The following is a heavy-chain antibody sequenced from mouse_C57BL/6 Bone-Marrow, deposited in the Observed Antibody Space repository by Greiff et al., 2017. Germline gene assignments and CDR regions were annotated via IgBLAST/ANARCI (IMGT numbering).Heavy chain of an antibody. CDR3: AITTVVATDDMDY. CDR2: ISSGSSTI. V-gene: IGHV5-17*01. D-gene: IGHD1-1*01. CDR1: GFTFSDYG. J-gene: IGHJ4*01. Sequence: EVKLVESGGGLVKPGGSLKLSCAASGFTFSDYGMHWVRQAPEKGLEWVAYISSGSSTIYYADTVKGRFTISRDNATNTLFLQMTSLRSEDTAMYYCAITTVVATDDMDYWGQGTSLTVSS.